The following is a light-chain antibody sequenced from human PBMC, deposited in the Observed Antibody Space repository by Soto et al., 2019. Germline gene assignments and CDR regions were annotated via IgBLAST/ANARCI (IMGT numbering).Light chain of an antibody. V-gene: IGLV2-14*01. CDR2: EVS. Sequence: QSALTQPASVSGSPGQSITISCTGTSSDVGGYNYVAWYQQDQGKAPKLMIYEVSDRPSGVSNRFSGSKSGNTASLTISGLQAEDEDDYYCSSYTGSSTVVFGGGTKVTVL. CDR3: SSYTGSSTVV. J-gene: IGLJ2*01. CDR1: SSDVGGYNY.